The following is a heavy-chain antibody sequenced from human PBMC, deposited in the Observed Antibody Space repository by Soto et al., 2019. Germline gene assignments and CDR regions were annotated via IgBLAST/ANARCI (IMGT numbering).Heavy chain of an antibody. D-gene: IGHD1-26*01. CDR1: GFTFSSYE. Sequence: EVQLVESGGGLVQPGGSLRLSCAASGFTFSSYEMNWVRQAPGKGLEWVSYISSSGSTIYYADSVKGRFTISRDNAKNSLYLQMNSLRAEDTAVYYCARGSWELHKPTWGRVFDIWGQGTMVTVSS. J-gene: IGHJ3*02. V-gene: IGHV3-48*03. CDR2: ISSSGSTI. CDR3: ARGSWELHKPTWGRVFDI.